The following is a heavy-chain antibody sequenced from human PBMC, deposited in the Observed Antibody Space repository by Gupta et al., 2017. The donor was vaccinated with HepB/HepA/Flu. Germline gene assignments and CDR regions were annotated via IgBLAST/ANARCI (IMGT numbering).Heavy chain of an antibody. V-gene: IGHV4-39*01. CDR3: ASGITMVRGVTNRHNKSGGNSNWFDP. Sequence: QLQLQESGPGLVKPSETLSLTCTVSGGSISSSSYYWGWIRQPPGKGVEWIGSIYYSGSTYYNPYIKSRVTISVDTAKNQFSLKLSSVTAADTAVYYCASGITMVRGVTNRHNKSGGNSNWFDPWGQGTLVTVSS. CDR1: GGSISSSSYY. D-gene: IGHD3-10*01. J-gene: IGHJ5*02. CDR2: IYYSGST.